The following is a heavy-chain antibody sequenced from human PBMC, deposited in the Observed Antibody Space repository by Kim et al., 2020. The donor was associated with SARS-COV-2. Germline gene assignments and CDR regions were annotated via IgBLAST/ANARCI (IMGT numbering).Heavy chain of an antibody. Sequence: GGSLRLSCAASGFTVSSNYMSWVRQAPGKGLEWVSVIYSGGSTYYADSVKGRFTISRDNSKNTLYLQMNSLRAEDTAVYYCARAPSWSTTHRVYYYYYGMDVWGQGTTVTVSS. CDR3: ARAPSWSTTHRVYYYYYGMDV. CDR1: GFTVSSNY. J-gene: IGHJ6*02. D-gene: IGHD4-17*01. CDR2: IYSGGST. V-gene: IGHV3-53*01.